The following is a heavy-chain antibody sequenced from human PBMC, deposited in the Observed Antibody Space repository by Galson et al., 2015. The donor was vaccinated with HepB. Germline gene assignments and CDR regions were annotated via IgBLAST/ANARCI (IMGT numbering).Heavy chain of an antibody. V-gene: IGHV3-23*01. CDR3: ARLLVPETTMVTGLDY. D-gene: IGHD5-18*01. CDR1: RFTFSNYA. J-gene: IGHJ4*02. CDR2: ISGSGGST. Sequence: SLRLSCAASRFTFSNYAMSWVRQAPGKGLEWVSGISGSGGSTYYADSVKGRFTISRDNSRSTLYLQMNSLRAEDTAVYYCARLLVPETTMVTGLDYWGQGTLVTVSS.